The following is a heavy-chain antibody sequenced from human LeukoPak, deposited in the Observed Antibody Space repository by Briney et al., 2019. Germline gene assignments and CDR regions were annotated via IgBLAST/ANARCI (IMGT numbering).Heavy chain of an antibody. Sequence: SGGSLRLSCAASGFTFSSYAMSWVRQAPGKGLEWVSAISGSGGSTYYADSVKGRLTISRDNSKNTLYLQMNSLRAEDTAVYYCAKSVPPGKRGYSYGFDYWGQGTLVTVSS. CDR1: GFTFSSYA. J-gene: IGHJ4*02. CDR3: AKSVPPGKRGYSYGFDY. D-gene: IGHD5-18*01. CDR2: ISGSGGST. V-gene: IGHV3-23*01.